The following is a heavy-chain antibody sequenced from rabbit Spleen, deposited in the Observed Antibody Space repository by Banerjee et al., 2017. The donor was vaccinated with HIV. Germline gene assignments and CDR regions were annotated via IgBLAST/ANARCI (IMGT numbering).Heavy chain of an antibody. D-gene: IGHD8-1*01. V-gene: IGHV1S40*01. CDR2: IYAGSSGST. J-gene: IGHJ4*01. CDR3: AREGSNYYTDFNL. Sequence: QSLEESGGDLVKPGASLTLTCTASGFDLSSSYYMCWVRQAPGKGLEWIACIYAGSSGSTYYASWAKGRFTISKTSSTTVTLQMTSLTAADTATYFCAREGSNYYTDFNLWGQGTLVTVS. CDR1: GFDLSSSYY.